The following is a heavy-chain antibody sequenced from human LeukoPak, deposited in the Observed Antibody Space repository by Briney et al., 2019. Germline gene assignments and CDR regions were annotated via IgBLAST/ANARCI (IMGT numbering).Heavy chain of an antibody. CDR3: AKAPAGPEYSSSWKFGYNWFDP. CDR2: ISSSGTNT. V-gene: IGHV3-23*01. D-gene: IGHD6-13*01. CDR1: GFTFSNYW. Sequence: PGGSLRLSCAGSGFTFSNYWMKWVRQAPGKGLEWVSSISSSGTNTYYADSVKGRLTISRDNFKNTLYLQMNSLRAEDTAIYYCAKAPAGPEYSSSWKFGYNWFDPWGQGTLVTVSS. J-gene: IGHJ5*02.